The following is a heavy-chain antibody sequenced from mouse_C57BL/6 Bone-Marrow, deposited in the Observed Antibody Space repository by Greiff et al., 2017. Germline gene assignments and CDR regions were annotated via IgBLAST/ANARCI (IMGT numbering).Heavy chain of an antibody. CDR3: ARGNEYGY. V-gene: IGHV1-81*01. CDR2: IYPRSGNT. D-gene: IGHD2-10*02. Sequence: QVQLQQSGAELARPGASVKLSCKASGYTFTSYGISWVKQRTGQGLEWIGEIYPRSGNTYYNEKFKGKATLTADKSSSTAYMELRSRTSEDSAVYFCARGNEYGYWGQGTTLTVSS. CDR1: GYTFTSYG. J-gene: IGHJ2*01.